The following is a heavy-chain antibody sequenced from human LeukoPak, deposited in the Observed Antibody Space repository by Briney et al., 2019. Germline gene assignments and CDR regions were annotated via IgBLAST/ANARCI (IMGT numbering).Heavy chain of an antibody. J-gene: IGHJ4*02. V-gene: IGHV3-23*01. CDR3: AKSYHSSSWYGYYFDY. D-gene: IGHD6-13*01. Sequence: GGSLRLSCTASKFTFSNYAMSWVRQAPGKGLEWVSVISGSGGSTYYADSVKGRFTISRDNSKNTLYLQMNSLRAEDTAVYYCAKSYHSSSWYGYYFDYWGQGTLVTVSS. CDR2: ISGSGGST. CDR1: KFTFSNYA.